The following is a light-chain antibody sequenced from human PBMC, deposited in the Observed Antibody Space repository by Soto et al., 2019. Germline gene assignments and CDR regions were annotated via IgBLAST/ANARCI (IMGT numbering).Light chain of an antibody. CDR2: GAS. CDR1: QSVGSY. J-gene: IGKJ4*01. CDR3: QQYNYWPVT. Sequence: EIVLTQSPATVSLSPGEGATLSCRASQSVGSYLAWYQQKLGQTPRLLIHGASIRATGIAARFSGGGSGTEFTLISSGLHSEYVATYCWQQYNYWPVTFGGGTKVDIK. V-gene: IGKV3-15*01.